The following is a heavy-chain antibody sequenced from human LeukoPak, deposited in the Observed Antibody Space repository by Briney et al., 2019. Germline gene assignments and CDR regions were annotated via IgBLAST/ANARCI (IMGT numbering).Heavy chain of an antibody. J-gene: IGHJ4*02. CDR3: VRDWGVYYYDNSDFTHFVY. CDR1: GYTFTGYY. Sequence: GASVKVSCKASGYTFTGYYMHWVRQAPGQGLEWMGWINPNSGGTNYAQKFQGRVTMTRDTSISTAYMELSRLRSDDTAVYYCVRDWGVYYYDNSDFTHFVYWGQGALVTVSS. V-gene: IGHV1-2*02. CDR2: INPNSGGT. D-gene: IGHD3-22*01.